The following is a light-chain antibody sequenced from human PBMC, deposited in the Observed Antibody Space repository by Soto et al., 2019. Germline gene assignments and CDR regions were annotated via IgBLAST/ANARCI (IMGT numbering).Light chain of an antibody. CDR3: QQRSNWPPIT. J-gene: IGKJ5*01. Sequence: HSPDSLSMTPGESATRSCVASQSVSSYLAWYQQKPGQAPRLLIYDASNRATGIPARFSGSGSGTDFTLTISSLEPEDFAVYYCQQRSNWPPITFGQGTRLEI. V-gene: IGKV3-11*01. CDR1: QSVSSY. CDR2: DAS.